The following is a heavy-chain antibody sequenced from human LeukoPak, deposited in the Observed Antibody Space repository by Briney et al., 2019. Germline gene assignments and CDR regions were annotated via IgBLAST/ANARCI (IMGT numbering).Heavy chain of an antibody. CDR3: ARDAYGDYLDAFDI. Sequence: ASVKVSCKASGSTVTSYYMHWVRQAPGQGLEWMGRINPNSGGTNYAQKFQGRVTMTRDTSTSTAYMELSRLRSDDTAVYYCARDAYGDYLDAFDIWGQGTMVTVSS. CDR1: GSTVTSYY. V-gene: IGHV1-2*06. D-gene: IGHD4-17*01. J-gene: IGHJ3*02. CDR2: INPNSGGT.